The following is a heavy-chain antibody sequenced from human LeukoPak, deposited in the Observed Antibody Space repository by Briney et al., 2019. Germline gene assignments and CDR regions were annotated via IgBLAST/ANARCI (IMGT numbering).Heavy chain of an antibody. CDR1: RFTFSNYA. Sequence: GGSLRLSCAASRFTFSNYAMSWVRQAPGKGLEWVSVISGSGGSAYYADSVKGRFTVSRDNSKNTLLLQMNSLRAEDTALYYCAKSMRGYYRFDYWGQGTLVTVSS. CDR2: ISGSGGSA. D-gene: IGHD3-3*01. J-gene: IGHJ4*02. V-gene: IGHV3-23*01. CDR3: AKSMRGYYRFDY.